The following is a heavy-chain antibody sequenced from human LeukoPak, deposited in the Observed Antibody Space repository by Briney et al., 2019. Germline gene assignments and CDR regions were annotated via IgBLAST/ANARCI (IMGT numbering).Heavy chain of an antibody. J-gene: IGHJ3*02. Sequence: GGSLRLSCAASGFPLGSYTMDWFRQAPGKGLERVAYVNTKSVGIYYADSVRGRFTISRDNAKNSLYLQMNSLRAEDTAVYYCARAQVVRNAFDIWGQGTMVTVSS. CDR3: ARAQVVRNAFDI. CDR1: GFPLGSYT. CDR2: VNTKSVGI. D-gene: IGHD3-22*01. V-gene: IGHV3-48*04.